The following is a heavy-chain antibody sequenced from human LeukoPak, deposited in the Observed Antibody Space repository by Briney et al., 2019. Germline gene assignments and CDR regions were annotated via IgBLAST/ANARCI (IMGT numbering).Heavy chain of an antibody. J-gene: IGHJ4*02. Sequence: SQTLSLTCAISAGSVSSNSAAWNWIRQSPSRGLEWLSRKYYRSKCNNDYSVSVKSRISISPDTSQNQFPLQLNSVAPEDRAVYYCARGAGYRYFDYWGRGTLVTVSS. D-gene: IGHD3-9*01. CDR2: KYYRSKCNN. CDR1: AGSVSSNSAA. V-gene: IGHV6-1*01. CDR3: ARGAGYRYFDY.